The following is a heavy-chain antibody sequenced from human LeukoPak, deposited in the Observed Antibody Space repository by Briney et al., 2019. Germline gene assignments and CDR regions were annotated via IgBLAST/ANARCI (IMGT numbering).Heavy chain of an antibody. D-gene: IGHD3-10*01. Sequence: SETLSLTCAVYGGSFSGYYWSWIRQPPGKGLEWIGEINHSGSTNYNPSLKSRVTISVDTSKNQFSLKLSSVTAADTAVYYCARGPGAVDYWGRGTLVTVSS. CDR2: INHSGST. V-gene: IGHV4-34*01. CDR1: GGSFSGYY. J-gene: IGHJ4*02. CDR3: ARGPGAVDY.